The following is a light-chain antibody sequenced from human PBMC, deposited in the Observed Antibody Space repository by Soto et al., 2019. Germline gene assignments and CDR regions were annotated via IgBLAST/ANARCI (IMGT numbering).Light chain of an antibody. CDR3: QQTYSTLSLT. Sequence: DLQMTQSPSSLSASVGDRVTITCRASESIARHLNWYQQKPGKAPKLLIYAASSLQNGVPSRFRGGGSGTDFTLTINNLQPEDFAAYYCQQTYSTLSLTFGQGTRLQIK. V-gene: IGKV1-39*01. CDR2: AAS. J-gene: IGKJ5*01. CDR1: ESIARH.